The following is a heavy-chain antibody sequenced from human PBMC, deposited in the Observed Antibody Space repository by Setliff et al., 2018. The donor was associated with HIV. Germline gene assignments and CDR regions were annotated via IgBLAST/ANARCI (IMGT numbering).Heavy chain of an antibody. CDR3: ARDRDDSSGSYFDY. Sequence: LRLSCAASGFSFSTYAMHWVRQPPGKGLEWVAQISYDGSNKFYADSVKGRFTISRDNSKNTLYLHMDSLRAEDTAVYYCARDRDDSSGSYFDYWGQGTLVTVSS. CDR2: ISYDGSNK. CDR1: GFSFSTYA. J-gene: IGHJ4*02. D-gene: IGHD3-22*01. V-gene: IGHV3-30*01.